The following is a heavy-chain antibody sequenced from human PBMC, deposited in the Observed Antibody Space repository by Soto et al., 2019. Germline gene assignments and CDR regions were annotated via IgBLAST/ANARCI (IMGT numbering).Heavy chain of an antibody. CDR2: INYTGTT. CDR3: AREGGSGWYYYDY. CDR1: GGSISGYS. D-gene: IGHD6-19*01. V-gene: IGHV4-34*02. Sequence: QVQLQQWGAGLLEPAETLSLTCAVNGGSISGYSWTWIRQAPGKGLDWIGEINYTGTTNYSPSLKSRVTLSVDTSKNQLSLELRSVSAADKAVYYCAREGGSGWYYYDYWRHGTLVTVSS. J-gene: IGHJ4*01.